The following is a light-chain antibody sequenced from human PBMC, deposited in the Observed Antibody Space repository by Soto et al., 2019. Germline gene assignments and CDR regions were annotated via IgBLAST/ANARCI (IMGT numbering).Light chain of an antibody. CDR3: QQRNNWVT. V-gene: IGKV3-11*01. J-gene: IGKJ4*01. CDR2: DAS. Sequence: EIVLTQSPATLSLSPGETATLSCRASQSIRNYLAWYQQKPGQAPRLRIYDASNRATGIPAWFSGSGSGTDFILTISSLEPEDSAVYFCQQRNNWVTFGGGSKVEIK. CDR1: QSIRNY.